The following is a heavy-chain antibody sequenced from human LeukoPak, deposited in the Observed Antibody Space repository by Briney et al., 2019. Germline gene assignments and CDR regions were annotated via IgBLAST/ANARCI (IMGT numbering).Heavy chain of an antibody. V-gene: IGHV1-2*02. CDR3: ARVAGNAGLGAFAI. D-gene: IGHD4-23*01. CDR2: INPNSGGT. CDR1: GYTFTCYY. J-gene: IGHJ3*02. Sequence: ASVKVSCKASGYTFTCYYMDWVRQAPGQGLEWMGWINPNSGGTNYAQKFQGRVTMTRDTSISTAYMELSRLRSDDTAVYYCARVAGNAGLGAFAIWGQGTMVTVSS.